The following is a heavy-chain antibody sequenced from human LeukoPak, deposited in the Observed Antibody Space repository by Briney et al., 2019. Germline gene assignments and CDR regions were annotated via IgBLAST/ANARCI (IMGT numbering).Heavy chain of an antibody. D-gene: IGHD3-10*01. V-gene: IGHV4-39*01. J-gene: IGHJ6*02. CDR3: ARRYSYGSGMYGLDV. Sequence: SETLSLTCTVSGGSINNRRNYWGWIRQPPGKGLEWIGSFYYSERPYYNPSLESRVTISADTSKNQLSLELSSVTAADTAEYYCARRYSYGSGMYGLDVWGQGTTVTVSS. CDR2: FYYSERP. CDR1: GGSINNRRNY.